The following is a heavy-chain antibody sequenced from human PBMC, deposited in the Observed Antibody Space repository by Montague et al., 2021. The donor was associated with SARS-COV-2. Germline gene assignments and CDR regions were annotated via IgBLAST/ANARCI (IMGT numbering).Heavy chain of an antibody. Sequence: PALVKPTHTLTLTCTFSGFSLSTSGMCVSWIRQPPGKALEWLARIDWDDDKYYSTSLKIRLTISKDTSKNQVVLTMTNMDPVDTATYYCARDWGCTHFDYWGQGTLVTVSS. CDR2: IDWDDDK. J-gene: IGHJ4*02. V-gene: IGHV2-70*11. D-gene: IGHD7-27*01. CDR3: ARDWGCTHFDY. CDR1: GFSLSTSGMC.